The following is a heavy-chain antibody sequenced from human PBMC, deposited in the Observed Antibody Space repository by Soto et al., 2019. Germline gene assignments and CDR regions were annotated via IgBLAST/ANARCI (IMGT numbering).Heavy chain of an antibody. CDR1: GGSISSYY. CDR3: ARAPSSLNFDY. Sequence: SETLSLTCTVSGGSISSYYWSWIRQPPGKGLEWIGYIYYSGSTNYNPSLKRRVTISVDTSKNQFSLKLSSVTAADTAVYYCARAPSSLNFDYWGQGTLVTISS. V-gene: IGHV4-59*01. J-gene: IGHJ4*02. CDR2: IYYSGST.